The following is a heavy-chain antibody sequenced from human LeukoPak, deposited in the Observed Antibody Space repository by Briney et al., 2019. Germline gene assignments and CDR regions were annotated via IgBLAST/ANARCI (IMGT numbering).Heavy chain of an antibody. J-gene: IGHJ4*02. CDR2: ISSSSSYI. V-gene: IGHV3-21*01. CDR1: GFTFSSYS. CDR3: ARVREYQLLNPSDY. D-gene: IGHD2-2*01. Sequence: GGSLRLSCAASGFTFSSYSMNWVRQALGKGLEWVSSISSSSSYIYYADSVKGRFTISRDNAKNSLYLQMNSLRAEDTAVYYCARVREYQLLNPSDYRGQGTLVTVSS.